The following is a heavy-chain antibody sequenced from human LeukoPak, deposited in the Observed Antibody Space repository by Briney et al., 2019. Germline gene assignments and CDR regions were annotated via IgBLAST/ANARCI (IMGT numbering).Heavy chain of an antibody. CDR2: IIPIFGTA. Sequence: SVKVSCKASGGTFSSYAISWVRQAPGQGLEWMGRIIPIFGTANYAQKFQGRVTITTDESTSTAYMELSSLRSEDTAVYYCAVGLTYGYEISAFDIWGQGTMVTVSS. V-gene: IGHV1-69*05. CDR1: GGTFSSYA. CDR3: AVGLTYGYEISAFDI. D-gene: IGHD5-12*01. J-gene: IGHJ3*02.